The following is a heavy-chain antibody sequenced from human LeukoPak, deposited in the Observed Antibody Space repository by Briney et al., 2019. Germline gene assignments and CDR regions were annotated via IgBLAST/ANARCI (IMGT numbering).Heavy chain of an antibody. V-gene: IGHV4-61*02. CDR3: AREGVRGVIARFDY. CDR1: GGSISSGSYY. CDR2: IYTSGST. D-gene: IGHD3-10*01. Sequence: ASETLSLTCTVSGGSISSGSYYWSWIRQPAGKGLEWIGRIYTSGSTNYNPSLKSRVTISVDTSKNQFSLKLSSVTAADTAVYYCAREGVRGVIARFDYWGQGTLVTVSS. J-gene: IGHJ4*02.